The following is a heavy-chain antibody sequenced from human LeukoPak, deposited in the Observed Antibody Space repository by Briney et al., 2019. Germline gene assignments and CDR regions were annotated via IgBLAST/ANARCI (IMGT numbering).Heavy chain of an antibody. D-gene: IGHD6-13*01. CDR2: ISSSSSYI. V-gene: IGHV3-21*01. J-gene: IGHJ4*02. CDR1: GFTFRSYS. Sequence: GGSLRLSCAASGFTFRSYSMNWVRQAPGKGLEWVSSISSSSSYIYYADSVKGRFTISRDNAKNSLYLQMNSLRAEDTAVYYCARDFPISSSWYGIDYWGQGTLVTVSS. CDR3: ARDFPISSSWYGIDY.